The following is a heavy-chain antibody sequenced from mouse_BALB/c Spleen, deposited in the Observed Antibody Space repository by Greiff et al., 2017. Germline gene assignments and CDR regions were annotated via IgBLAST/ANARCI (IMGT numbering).Heavy chain of an antibody. CDR1: GFTFSSFG. V-gene: IGHV5-17*02. CDR2: ISSGSSTI. CDR3: ARSMITDAMDY. D-gene: IGHD2-4*01. Sequence: DVKLVESGGGLVQPGGSRKLSCAASGFTFSSFGMHWVRQAPEKGLEWVAYISSGSSTIYYADTVKGRFTISRDNPKNTLFLQMTSLRSEDTAMYYCARSMITDAMDYWGQGTSVTVSS. J-gene: IGHJ4*01.